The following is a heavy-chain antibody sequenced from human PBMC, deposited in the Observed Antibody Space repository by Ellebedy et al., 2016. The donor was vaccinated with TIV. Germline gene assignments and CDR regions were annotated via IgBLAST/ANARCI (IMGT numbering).Heavy chain of an antibody. D-gene: IGHD5-24*01. CDR1: GYSISTGHY. CDR3: ARGEMATIYFDY. J-gene: IGHJ4*02. V-gene: IGHV4-38-2*02. CDR2: LDHSGYT. Sequence: SETLSLXXSVSGYSISTGHYWGWIRQPPGKGLEWIGSLDHSGYTYYNPSLKSRVTLSLDTSKNDLSLKLSSVTAADTAVYYCARGEMATIYFDYWGQGALVNVSS.